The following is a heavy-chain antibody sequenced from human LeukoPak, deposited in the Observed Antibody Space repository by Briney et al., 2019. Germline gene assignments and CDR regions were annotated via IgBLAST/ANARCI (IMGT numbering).Heavy chain of an antibody. D-gene: IGHD1-1*01. CDR1: GFTFSSYS. V-gene: IGHV3-48*02. Sequence: GGSLRLSCAASGFTFSSYSMNWVRQAPGKGLEWVSYIGSSGRTIYYADSVKGRLSISRDNAKNSVYLQMNSLRDEDTAVYYCARGLWKFDPWGQGTLVTVSS. CDR2: IGSSGRTI. CDR3: ARGLWKFDP. J-gene: IGHJ5*02.